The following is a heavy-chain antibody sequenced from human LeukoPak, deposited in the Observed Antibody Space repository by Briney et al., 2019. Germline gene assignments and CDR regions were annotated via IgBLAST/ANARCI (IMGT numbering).Heavy chain of an antibody. D-gene: IGHD2-8*01. J-gene: IGHJ3*02. Sequence: SQTLSLTCAISGDSVSRKAVAWNWTRQSPSRGLEWLGRAYSGSNDYAVSVKGRITINADTSKNQFSLQLNSVTPEDTAVYYCARGSNSAFDIWGLGTTVTVSS. CDR3: ARGSNSAFDI. V-gene: IGHV6-1*01. CDR1: GDSVSRKAVA. CDR2: AYSGSN.